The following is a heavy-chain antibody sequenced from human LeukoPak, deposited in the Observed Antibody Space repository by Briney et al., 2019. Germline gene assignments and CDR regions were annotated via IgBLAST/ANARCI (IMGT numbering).Heavy chain of an antibody. Sequence: PSETLSLTCTVSGDSLTSGGHFWSWIRQHPGKGLEWIGYIYYSGSTYYNPSLKSRVNISVATSKNQFSLRLNSVTAADTAVYYCTRDGPRSSGYPDTWGQGTRVTVSS. CDR2: IYYSGST. J-gene: IGHJ5*02. CDR3: TRDGPRSSGYPDT. D-gene: IGHD3-22*01. V-gene: IGHV4-31*03. CDR1: GDSLTSGGHF.